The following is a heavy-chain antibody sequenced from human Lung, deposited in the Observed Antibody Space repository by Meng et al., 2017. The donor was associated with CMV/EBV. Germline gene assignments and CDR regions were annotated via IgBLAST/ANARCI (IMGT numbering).Heavy chain of an antibody. J-gene: IGHJ6*02. Sequence: GGSXRLXXAASGFIFSAYEIIWVRQAPGKGLEWVSYIHARGHIVHYADFVNGRFTISRDSAKNSVDLQMSSLRVEDTAVYYCARRLPYYGMDVWAQGTTVTVSS. V-gene: IGHV3-48*03. CDR2: IHARGHIV. CDR3: ARRLPYYGMDV. CDR1: GFIFSAYE.